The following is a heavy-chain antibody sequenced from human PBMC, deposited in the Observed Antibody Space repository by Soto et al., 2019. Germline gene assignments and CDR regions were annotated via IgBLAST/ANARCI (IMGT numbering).Heavy chain of an antibody. J-gene: IGHJ4*02. CDR1: GDSIRSYY. V-gene: IGHV4-59*01. D-gene: IGHD1-20*01. CDR3: AREQYNWKI. CDR2: VFHTGNT. Sequence: PSETLSLTCSVSGDSIRSYYWTWIRQPPGKGLQWIGYVFHTGNTNYNPSLKSRVTMSEDASKNQVSLRLTSVTAADTAVYFCAREQYNWKIWGQGTLVTVS.